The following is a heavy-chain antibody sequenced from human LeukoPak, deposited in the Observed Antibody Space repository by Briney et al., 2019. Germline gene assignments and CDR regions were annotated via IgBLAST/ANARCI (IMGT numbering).Heavy chain of an antibody. CDR2: IIPILGIA. CDR3: AREPPNTYYDYVWGSYRLLALDY. CDR1: GGTFSSYA. Sequence: ASVKVSCKASGGTFSSYAISWVRQAPGQGLEWMGRIIPILGIANYAQKLQGRVTMTTDTSTSTAYMELRSLRSDDTAVYYCAREPPNTYYDYVWGSYRLLALDYWGQGTLVTVSS. D-gene: IGHD3-16*02. J-gene: IGHJ4*02. V-gene: IGHV1-69*04.